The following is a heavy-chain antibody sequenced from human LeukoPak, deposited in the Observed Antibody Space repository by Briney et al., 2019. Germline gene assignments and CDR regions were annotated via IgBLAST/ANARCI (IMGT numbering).Heavy chain of an antibody. J-gene: IGHJ4*02. CDR1: GGSFSGYY. CDR2: INHSGST. CDR3: ARMSASYYDSSGYYFFTTESYYFDY. D-gene: IGHD3-22*01. V-gene: IGHV4-34*01. Sequence: PSETLSLTCAVYGGSFSGYYWSWIRQPPGKGLEWIGEINHSGSTNYNPSLKSRVTISVDTSKNQFSLKLSSVTAADTAVYYCARMSASYYDSSGYYFFTTESYYFDYWGQGTLVTVSS.